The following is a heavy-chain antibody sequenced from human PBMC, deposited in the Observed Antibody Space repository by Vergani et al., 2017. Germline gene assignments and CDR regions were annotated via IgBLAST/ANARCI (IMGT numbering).Heavy chain of an antibody. CDR3: AKVGGASGENFDY. V-gene: IGHV4-59*11. D-gene: IGHD3-10*01. Sequence: QLQLQESGPGLVKPSETLSLTCTVSGDSISSHYWSWIRQPPGKGLGWIGYTHYSGTTNYNPSLKSRVTISVDTSKNQFSLRLSPVTAADTAVYHCAKVGGASGENFDYGGQGTLVTVSS. CDR2: THYSGTT. CDR1: GDSISSHY. J-gene: IGHJ4*02.